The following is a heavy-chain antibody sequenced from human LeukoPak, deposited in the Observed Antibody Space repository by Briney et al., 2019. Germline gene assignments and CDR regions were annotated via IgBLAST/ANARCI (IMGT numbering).Heavy chain of an antibody. CDR2: INHNGNVN. J-gene: IGHJ6*02. D-gene: IGHD3-16*01. CDR3: ARGGGLDV. Sequence: GRSLRLSCAASGFTFSSYMMNWARQAPGKGLEWVASINHNGNVNYYVDSVKGRFTISRDNAKNSLYLQMSNLRAEDTAVYFCARGGGLDVWGQGATVTVSS. CDR1: GFTFSSYM. V-gene: IGHV3-7*03.